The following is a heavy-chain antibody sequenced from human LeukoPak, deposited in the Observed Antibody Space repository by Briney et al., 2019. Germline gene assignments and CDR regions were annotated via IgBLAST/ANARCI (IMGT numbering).Heavy chain of an antibody. J-gene: IGHJ4*02. Sequence: ASVKVSCKSSGYTFTTYYMHWVRQAPGQGLEWMGIINPGGGSTAYAPKFQDRVTMTRDTSTSTLYLEVGSLRSEDTAVYYCARDYGDYGSAKYYFDYWGQGTLVTVSS. CDR2: INPGGGST. D-gene: IGHD4-17*01. V-gene: IGHV1-46*01. CDR3: ARDYGDYGSAKYYFDY. CDR1: GYTFTTYY.